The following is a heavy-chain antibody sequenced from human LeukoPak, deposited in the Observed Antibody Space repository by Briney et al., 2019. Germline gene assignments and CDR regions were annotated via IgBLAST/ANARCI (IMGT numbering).Heavy chain of an antibody. CDR3: ARDGSGSGDY. D-gene: IGHD2-15*01. V-gene: IGHV3-21*01. Sequence: PGGSLRLSCAASGVTFSIYGMNWVRQAPGEGLEWVASISSDSTNIYYTDSVKGRFTISRDNAKNSLYLQMNSLILEDTAVYYCARDGSGSGDYWGQGTLVTVSS. CDR2: ISSDSTNI. J-gene: IGHJ4*02. CDR1: GVTFSIYG.